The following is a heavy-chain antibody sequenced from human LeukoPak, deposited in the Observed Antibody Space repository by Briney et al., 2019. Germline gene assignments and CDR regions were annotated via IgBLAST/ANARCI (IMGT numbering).Heavy chain of an antibody. CDR1: GNSISSGDNY. CDR2: IYTSGST. V-gene: IGHV4-61*02. J-gene: IGHJ4*02. D-gene: IGHD3-10*01. CDR3: ASFGYYYGSGFDDS. Sequence: SETLSLTCTVSGNSISSGDNYWSWIRQPAGKGLEWIGRIYTSGSTNYNPSLKSRVTISGDTSKNQFSLKLGSVTAADTAVYYCASFGYYYGSGFDDSWGQGTLVTVSS.